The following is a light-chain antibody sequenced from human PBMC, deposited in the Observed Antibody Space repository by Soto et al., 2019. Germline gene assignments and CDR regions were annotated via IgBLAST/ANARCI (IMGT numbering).Light chain of an antibody. CDR3: QQLNSYPR. J-gene: IGKJ3*01. Sequence: DIQLTQSPSFLSASVGDRVTITCRASQGISSYLAWYQQKPGKAPKLLIYAASTLQSGVPSRFSGSGSGTEFTLTISSLQPEHFATYYCQQLNSYPRFGPGTKVDIK. CDR2: AAS. CDR1: QGISSY. V-gene: IGKV1-9*01.